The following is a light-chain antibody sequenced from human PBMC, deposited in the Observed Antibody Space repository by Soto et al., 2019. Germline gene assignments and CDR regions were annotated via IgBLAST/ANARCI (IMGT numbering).Light chain of an antibody. V-gene: IGKV3-15*01. J-gene: IGKJ1*01. CDR1: QSVSRY. CDR3: QQYNNWQT. Sequence: VVLTQSPATLSLSPGERATLSCRASQSVSRYLAWYQQKPGQAPRLLIYGASTRATGIPARFSGSGSGTVFTLTISSLQSEDFAVYYCQQYNNWQTFGQGTKVDIK. CDR2: GAS.